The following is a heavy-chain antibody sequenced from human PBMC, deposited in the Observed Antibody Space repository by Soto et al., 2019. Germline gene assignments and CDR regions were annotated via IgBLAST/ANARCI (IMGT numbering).Heavy chain of an antibody. CDR2: IYSGGST. D-gene: IGHD3-10*01. V-gene: IGHV3-66*01. Sequence: PGGSLRLSCTASGFTVSSNYMSWVRQAPGKGLEWVSVIYSGGSTYYADSVKGRFTISRDNSKNTLYLQMNSLRAEDTAVYYCARESARWIRGALGYFDYWGQGTLVTVSS. CDR1: GFTVSSNY. CDR3: ARESARWIRGALGYFDY. J-gene: IGHJ4*02.